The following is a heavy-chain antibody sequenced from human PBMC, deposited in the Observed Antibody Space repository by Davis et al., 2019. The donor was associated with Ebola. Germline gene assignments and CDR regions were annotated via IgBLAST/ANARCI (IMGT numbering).Heavy chain of an antibody. V-gene: IGHV4-59*12. CDR2: IYYSGST. J-gene: IGHJ4*02. Sequence: SETLSLTCPVSGASISSYYWSWIRPPPGKGLEWIGSIYYSGSTYYNPSLKSRVTIPVDTSKNQFSLKLSSVTAADTAVYYCAREAGIAAAGVDYWGQGTLVTVSS. CDR1: GASISSYY. D-gene: IGHD6-13*01. CDR3: AREAGIAAAGVDY.